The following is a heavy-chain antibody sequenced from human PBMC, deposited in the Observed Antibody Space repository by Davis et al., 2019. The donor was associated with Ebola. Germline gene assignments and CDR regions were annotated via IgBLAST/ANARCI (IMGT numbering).Heavy chain of an antibody. CDR1: GFTFSNVW. CDR2: IRSKSNGGTI. V-gene: IGHV3-15*07. CDR3: ATEVMLVVPRTDY. D-gene: IGHD3-22*01. Sequence: PGGSLRLSCAASGFTFSNVWMNWVRQAPGKGLEWVGRIRSKSNGGTIDYAAPVKGRFTISRDDSRDTVYLQMDSLKAEDTAVYYCATEVMLVVPRTDYWGQGALVTVSS. J-gene: IGHJ4*02.